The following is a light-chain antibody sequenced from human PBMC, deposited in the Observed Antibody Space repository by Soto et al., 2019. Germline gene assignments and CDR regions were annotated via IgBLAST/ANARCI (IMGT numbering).Light chain of an antibody. CDR1: QSINNRY. CDR3: QQFGSSPGFT. V-gene: IGKV3-20*01. Sequence: EIVLTQSPGTLSLSPGERATLSCRASQSINNRYLAWYQQKPDQAPRLLIYAAPSRATGIPDRFSGSGSGTDFTLTIIRLEPEDLAVYYCQQFGSSPGFTFGPGTKVHIK. CDR2: AAP. J-gene: IGKJ3*01.